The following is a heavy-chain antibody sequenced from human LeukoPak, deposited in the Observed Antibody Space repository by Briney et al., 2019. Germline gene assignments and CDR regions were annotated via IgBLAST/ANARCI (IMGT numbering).Heavy chain of an antibody. J-gene: IGHJ6*02. CDR2: INHSGST. D-gene: IGHD3-16*01. Sequence: SETLSLTCAVYGGSFSGYYWGWIRQPPGKGLEWIGEINHSGSTNYNPSLKSRVTISVDTSKNQFSLKLSSVTAADTAVYYCARAPTLQGDYYYYGMDVWGQGTTVTVSS. CDR3: ARAPTLQGDYYYYGMDV. V-gene: IGHV4-34*01. CDR1: GGSFSGYY.